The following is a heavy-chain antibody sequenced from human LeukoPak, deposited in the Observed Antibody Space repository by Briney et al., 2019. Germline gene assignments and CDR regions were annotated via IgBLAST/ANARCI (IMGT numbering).Heavy chain of an antibody. D-gene: IGHD4-17*01. CDR3: AKEIYGDSTGGRFQH. Sequence: GGSLRLSCAASGFTFSSYAMSWVRQTPVKGLEWVSVISGSGGSTYYADSVKGRFTISRVNSKNTLYLQMNSLRAEDTAVYYCAKEIYGDSTGGRFQHWGQGTLVTVSS. CDR2: ISGSGGST. CDR1: GFTFSSYA. V-gene: IGHV3-23*01. J-gene: IGHJ1*01.